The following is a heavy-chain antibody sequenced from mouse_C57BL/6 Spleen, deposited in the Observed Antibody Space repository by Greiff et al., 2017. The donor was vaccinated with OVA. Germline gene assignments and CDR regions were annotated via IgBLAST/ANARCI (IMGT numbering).Heavy chain of an antibody. D-gene: IGHD1-1*01. Sequence: VQLQQSGTVLARPGASVKMSCKTSGYTFTSYWMHWVKQRPGQGLEWIGAIYPGNSDTSYNQKFKGKAKLTAVTSASTAYMELSSLTNEDSAVYYCTRDTTVVAEDWYFDVWGTGTTVTVSS. CDR2: IYPGNSDT. V-gene: IGHV1-5*01. CDR3: TRDTTVVAEDWYFDV. CDR1: GYTFTSYW. J-gene: IGHJ1*03.